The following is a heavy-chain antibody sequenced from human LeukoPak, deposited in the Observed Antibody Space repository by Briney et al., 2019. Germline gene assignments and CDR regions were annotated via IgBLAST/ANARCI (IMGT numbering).Heavy chain of an antibody. CDR1: GFTFSSYG. Sequence: GGSLRLSCAASGFTFSSYGMHWVRQAPGQGLEWVSAISGSGDSTYYEDSVKGRFTISRDNSRNTLYLQMNTLRAEDTAVYYCAKYSSETRLNVAAAYWYFDLWGRGTLATVSS. J-gene: IGHJ2*01. CDR3: AKYSSETRLNVAAAYWYFDL. D-gene: IGHD1-26*01. CDR2: ISGSGDST. V-gene: IGHV3-23*01.